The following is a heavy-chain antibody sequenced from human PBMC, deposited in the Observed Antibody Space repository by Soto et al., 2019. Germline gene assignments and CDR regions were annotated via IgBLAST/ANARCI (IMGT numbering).Heavy chain of an antibody. CDR2: ISSTSTYI. CDR3: ARDQVCGVVTQAYGMQV. Sequence: GGSLRLSCAASGFTFSRYTITWVRQAPGKGLEWVSSISSTSTYIYYADSVKGRFTISRDYAKNSLYLQMNSLRVEDTAVYYCARDQVCGVVTQAYGMQVWGQGTKVTVSS. J-gene: IGHJ6*02. V-gene: IGHV3-21*01. D-gene: IGHD3-3*01. CDR1: GFTFSRYT.